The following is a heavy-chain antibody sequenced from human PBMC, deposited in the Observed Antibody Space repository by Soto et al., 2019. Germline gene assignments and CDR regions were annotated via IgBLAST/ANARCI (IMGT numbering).Heavy chain of an antibody. D-gene: IGHD2-15*01. Sequence: QVQLVQSGAEVKNPGASVRVSCRASGYSFTIYGITWVRQAPGQGLEWMGWISTYDGNTNYAQNFQGRVSMARDTSTSTAYMELRSLASDDTAVYYCARDRGRSCIGGTCPFVYWGQGTLVTVSS. J-gene: IGHJ4*02. CDR3: ARDRGRSCIGGTCPFVY. V-gene: IGHV1-18*01. CDR1: GYSFTIYG. CDR2: ISTYDGNT.